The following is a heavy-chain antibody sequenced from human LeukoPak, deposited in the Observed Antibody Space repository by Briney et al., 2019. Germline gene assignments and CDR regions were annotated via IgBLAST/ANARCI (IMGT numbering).Heavy chain of an antibody. CDR1: GFTYNRSW. D-gene: IGHD1-1*01. J-gene: IGHJ4*02. Sequence: GGSLRLSCAASGFTYNRSWMNWVRQVPGKGLEWVANMDPSGSQKRYVDSVKGRFIISKDNPGASLYLDMYSLRAEDTAIYYCAIWTSGNYWGQGTLVTVSS. CDR3: AIWTSGNY. V-gene: IGHV3-7*01. CDR2: MDPSGSQK.